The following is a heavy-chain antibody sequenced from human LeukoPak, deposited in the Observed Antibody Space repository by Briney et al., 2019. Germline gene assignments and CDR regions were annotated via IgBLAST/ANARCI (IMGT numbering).Heavy chain of an antibody. Sequence: PGGSLRLSCAASGFTFSSYNMNLVRQAPGKGLVWVSSITSSSSYIYYADSVKGRFTISRDNAKNSLYLQMNSLRAEDTAVYYCARDLEGYYGSWGQGTLVTVSS. CDR3: ARDLEGYYGS. CDR2: ITSSSSYI. CDR1: GFTFSSYN. D-gene: IGHD3-10*01. J-gene: IGHJ5*02. V-gene: IGHV3-21*01.